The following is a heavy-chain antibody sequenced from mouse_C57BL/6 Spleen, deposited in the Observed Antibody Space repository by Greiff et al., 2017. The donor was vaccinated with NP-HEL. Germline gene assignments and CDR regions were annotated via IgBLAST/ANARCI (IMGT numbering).Heavy chain of an antibody. CDR3: ARDRDYDYGGYYFDY. Sequence: DVMLVESGGGLVKPGGSLKLSCAASGFTFSSYAMSWVRQTPEKRLEWVATISDGGSYTYYPDNVKGRFTISRDNAKNNLYLQLSHLKSEDTAMYYCARDRDYDYGGYYFDYWGQGTTLTVSS. CDR1: GFTFSSYA. J-gene: IGHJ2*01. D-gene: IGHD2-4*01. CDR2: ISDGGSYT. V-gene: IGHV5-4*01.